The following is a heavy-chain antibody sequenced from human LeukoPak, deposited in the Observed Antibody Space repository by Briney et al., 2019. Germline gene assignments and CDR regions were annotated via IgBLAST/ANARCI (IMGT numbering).Heavy chain of an antibody. V-gene: IGHV4-4*07. D-gene: IGHD4-17*01. CDR1: GGSISSYY. CDR2: IYTSGST. Sequence: SETLSLTCTVSGGSISSYYWSWIRQPAGKGLEWIGRIYTSGSTNYNPSLKSRVTMSVDTSKNQFSLKLSSVTAADTAVYYCARSIRDYGDFSFDYWGQGTLVTVSS. CDR3: ARSIRDYGDFSFDY. J-gene: IGHJ4*02.